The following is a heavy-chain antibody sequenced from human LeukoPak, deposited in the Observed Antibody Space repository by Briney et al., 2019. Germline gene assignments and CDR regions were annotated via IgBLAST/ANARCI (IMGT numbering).Heavy chain of an antibody. CDR2: INPNSGGT. D-gene: IGHD3-9*01. V-gene: IGHV1-2*02. CDR3: ARDRVYDILTGYYHYYYYYMDV. CDR1: GYTFTGYY. Sequence: ASVKVSCKASGYTFTGYYMHWVRQAPGQGLEWMGWINPNSGGTNYAQKFQGRVTMTRDTSISTAYMELSRLRSDDTAVYYCARDRVYDILTGYYHYYYYYMDVWGKGTTVTISS. J-gene: IGHJ6*03.